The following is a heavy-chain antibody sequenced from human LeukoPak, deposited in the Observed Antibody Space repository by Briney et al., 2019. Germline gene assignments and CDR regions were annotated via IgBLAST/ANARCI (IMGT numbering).Heavy chain of an antibody. CDR2: IYYSGST. CDR1: GGSISSSSYY. V-gene: IGHV4-39*01. CDR3: ARADFWSGYRFDY. D-gene: IGHD3-3*01. J-gene: IGHJ4*02. Sequence: SETLSLTCTASGGSISSSSYYWGWIRQPPGKGLEWIGSIYYSGSTYYNPSLKSRVTISVDTSKNQFSLKLSSVTAADTAVYYCARADFWSGYRFDYWGQGTLVTVSS.